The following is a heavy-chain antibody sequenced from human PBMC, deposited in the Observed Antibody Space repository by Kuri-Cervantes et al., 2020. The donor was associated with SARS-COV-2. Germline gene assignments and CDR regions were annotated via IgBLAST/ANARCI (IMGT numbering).Heavy chain of an antibody. D-gene: IGHD2-15*01. Sequence: GGSLRPSCAASGFTLSSYWMSWVRQAPGKGLEWVANIKQDGSEKYYVDSVKGRFTISRDNAKNSLYLQMNSLRAEDTAVYYRARDLPAGYCSGGSCYIEDPWGQGTLVTVSS. CDR2: IKQDGSEK. CDR1: GFTLSSYW. V-gene: IGHV3-7*03. CDR3: ARDLPAGYCSGGSCYIEDP. J-gene: IGHJ5*02.